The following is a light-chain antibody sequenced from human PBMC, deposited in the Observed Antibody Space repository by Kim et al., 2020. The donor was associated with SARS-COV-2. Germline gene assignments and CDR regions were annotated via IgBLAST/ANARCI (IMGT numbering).Light chain of an antibody. J-gene: IGKJ2*01. CDR2: GAS. V-gene: IGKV3-20*01. CDR1: QSIDYNY. CDR3: PHWGNSSPNT. Sequence: EIVLTQSPGPLSLSPGERATLSCRASQSIDYNYFAWYQKKPGQAPRLLIYGASTRATCIPDRFSGSGSGTDFTLTISRLEPEDFAVYYWPHWGNSSPNTCGQGTKLEI.